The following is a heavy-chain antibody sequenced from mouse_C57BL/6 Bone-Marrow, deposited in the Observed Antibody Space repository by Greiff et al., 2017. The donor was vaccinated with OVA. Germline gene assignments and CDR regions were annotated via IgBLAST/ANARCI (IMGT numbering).Heavy chain of an antibody. CDR3: ARLDAMDY. CDR2: ISNGGGST. Sequence: EVMLVESGGGLVQPGGSLKLSCAASGFTFSDFYMYWIRQTPEKRLEWVAYISNGGGSTYYPDTVKGRFTLSRDNAKNTLYLQMSRLKSEDTAMYYCARLDAMDYWGQGTSVTVSS. CDR1: GFTFSDFY. J-gene: IGHJ4*01. V-gene: IGHV5-12*01.